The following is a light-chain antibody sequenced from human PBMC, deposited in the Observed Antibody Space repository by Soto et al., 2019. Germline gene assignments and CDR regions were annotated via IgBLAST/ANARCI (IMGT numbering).Light chain of an antibody. CDR3: CSHAGSSNYV. J-gene: IGLJ1*01. V-gene: IGLV2-23*01. CDR2: EAS. Sequence: QSALTQPASVSGSPGQSITISCIGTSSDVGSRNLVSWYQQYPGKAPKLIIFEASKRPSGVSNRFFGSKSGSTASLTISVLQAEDEADYYCCSHAGSSNYVFGTGTKVTVL. CDR1: SSDVGSRNL.